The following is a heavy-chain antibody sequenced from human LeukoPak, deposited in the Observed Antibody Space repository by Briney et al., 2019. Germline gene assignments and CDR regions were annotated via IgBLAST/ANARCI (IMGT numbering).Heavy chain of an antibody. CDR3: ARDTDYGDSGLDY. Sequence: GGSLRLSCAASGFTFSSYSMNWVRQAPGKGLEWVSSFSSSSSYIDYADSVKGRFTISRDNAKNSLYLQMNSLRAEDTAVYYCARDTDYGDSGLDYWGQGTLVTVSS. D-gene: IGHD4-17*01. CDR1: GFTFSSYS. V-gene: IGHV3-21*01. CDR2: FSSSSSYI. J-gene: IGHJ4*02.